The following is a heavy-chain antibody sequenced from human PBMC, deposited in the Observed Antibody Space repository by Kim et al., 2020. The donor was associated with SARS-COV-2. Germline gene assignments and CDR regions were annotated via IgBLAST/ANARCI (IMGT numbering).Heavy chain of an antibody. D-gene: IGHD6-19*01. J-gene: IGHJ4*02. CDR1: GGSISSYY. V-gene: IGHV4-59*01. CDR3: ARARYSSGWYGSNYYFDY. Sequence: SETLSLTCTVSGGSISSYYWSWIRQPPGKGLEWIGYIYYSGSTNYNPSLKSRVTISVDTSKNQFSLKLSSVTAADTAVYYCARARYSSGWYGSNYYFDYWGQGTLVTVSS. CDR2: IYYSGST.